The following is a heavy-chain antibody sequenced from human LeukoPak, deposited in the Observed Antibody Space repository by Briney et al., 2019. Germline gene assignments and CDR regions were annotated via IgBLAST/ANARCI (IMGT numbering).Heavy chain of an antibody. Sequence: NPSETLSLTCTVSGGSISSSSYYWGWIRQPPGKGLEWIGSIYYSGSTYYNPSLKSRVTISVDTSKNQFSLKLSSVTAADTAVYYCARQEVGYDSSGYLNPRHYYYYYYMDVWGKGTTVTVSS. CDR2: IYYSGST. CDR1: GGSISSSSYY. J-gene: IGHJ6*03. V-gene: IGHV4-39*01. CDR3: ARQEVGYDSSGYLNPRHYYYYYYMDV. D-gene: IGHD3-22*01.